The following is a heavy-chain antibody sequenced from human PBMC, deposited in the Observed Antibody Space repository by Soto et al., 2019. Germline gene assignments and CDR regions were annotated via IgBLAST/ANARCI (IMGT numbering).Heavy chain of an antibody. CDR2: ISRSSTGI. V-gene: IGHV3-48*02. CDR3: ARAVSWGLNV. Sequence: EVQLVESGGGLVQPGGSLRLSCAASGFTFSLYSMSWVRQAPGKGLEWVSYISRSSTGIHYADSVKGRFTISRDDATNSRHLQMNRLRDGDTAVYSCARAVSWGLNVWGQGTTVSISS. D-gene: IGHD2-15*01. CDR1: GFTFSLYS. J-gene: IGHJ6*02.